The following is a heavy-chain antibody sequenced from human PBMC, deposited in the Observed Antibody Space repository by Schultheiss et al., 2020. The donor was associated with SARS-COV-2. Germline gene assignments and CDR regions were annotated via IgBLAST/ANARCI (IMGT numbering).Heavy chain of an antibody. CDR3: ARETYCSGTSCSFDY. J-gene: IGHJ4*02. V-gene: IGHV1-2*02. CDR1: GYTFTDYY. D-gene: IGHD2-2*01. CDR2: INPKSGGT. Sequence: ASVKVSCKASGYTFTDYYIYWVRQAPGQGLEYMGWINPKSGGTNYAEKFQGRVTMTRDTSISTVYMELTRLRSDDTAVFYCARETYCSGTSCSFDYWGQGTLVTVSS.